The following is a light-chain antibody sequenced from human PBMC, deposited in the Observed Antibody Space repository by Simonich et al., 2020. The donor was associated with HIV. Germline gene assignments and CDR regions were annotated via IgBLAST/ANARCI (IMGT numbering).Light chain of an antibody. V-gene: IGKV1-5*03. CDR2: KAS. Sequence: DIQMTQSSSTLSASVGDRVTITCRASKSISSWLAWYQQKPGKAPKLLIYKASSLESGVPSRFSGSGSGTEFTLTISSLQPDDFATYYCQQYNSYQYTFGQGTKLEIK. J-gene: IGKJ2*01. CDR1: KSISSW. CDR3: QQYNSYQYT.